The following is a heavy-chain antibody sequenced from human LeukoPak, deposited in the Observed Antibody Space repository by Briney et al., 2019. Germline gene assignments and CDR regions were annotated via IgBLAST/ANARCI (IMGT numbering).Heavy chain of an antibody. D-gene: IGHD2-2*03. CDR1: GYTFATYS. CDR2: ISAYNGNT. Sequence: ASVKVSCKASGYTFATYSISWMRQAPGQGLEWMGWISAYNGNTNYAQKFQDRVTMTTDTSTSTAYMELRSLRSDDTDVYYCARVMDNDYGDFWGQGTLVTVSS. J-gene: IGHJ4*02. V-gene: IGHV1-18*01. CDR3: ARVMDNDYGDF.